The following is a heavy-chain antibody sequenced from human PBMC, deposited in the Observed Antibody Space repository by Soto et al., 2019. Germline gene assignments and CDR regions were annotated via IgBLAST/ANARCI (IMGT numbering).Heavy chain of an antibody. Sequence: PGGSLRLSCAASGFTFDDYAMHWVRQAPGKGLEWVSGITWNSDRKTYTGSVKGRFTISRDNAKNSLYLQMDSLRLEDTAFYYCAQSRGTAGRTLDYWGQGTLVTVSS. D-gene: IGHD6-13*01. CDR1: GFTFDDYA. CDR2: ITWNSDRK. V-gene: IGHV3-9*01. CDR3: AQSRGTAGRTLDY. J-gene: IGHJ4*02.